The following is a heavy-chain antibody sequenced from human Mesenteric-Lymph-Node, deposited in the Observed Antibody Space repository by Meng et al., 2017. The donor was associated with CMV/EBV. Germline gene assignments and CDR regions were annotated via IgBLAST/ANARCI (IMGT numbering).Heavy chain of an antibody. CDR2: INHSGST. CDR3: ARGRGRWLQLGY. J-gene: IGHJ4*02. CDR1: GGSFSGYY. D-gene: IGHD5-24*01. V-gene: IGHV4-34*01. Sequence: SETLSLTCTVSGGSFSGYYWSWIRQPPGKGLEWIGEINHSGSTNYNPSLKSRVTISVDTSKNQFSLKLSSVTAADTAVYYCARGRGRWLQLGYWGQGTLVTVSS.